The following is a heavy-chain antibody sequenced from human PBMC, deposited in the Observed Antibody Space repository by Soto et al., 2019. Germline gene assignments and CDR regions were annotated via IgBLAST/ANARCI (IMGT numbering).Heavy chain of an antibody. J-gene: IGHJ3*02. CDR3: ARGMIRAVTNQVAFDI. CDR2: INHSGST. D-gene: IGHD4-17*01. V-gene: IGHV4-34*01. CDR1: GGSFSGYY. Sequence: QVQLQQWGAGLLKPSETLSLTCAVYGGSFSGYYWSWIRQPPGKGLEWIGEINHSGSTNYNPSLKSRVTISVDTSKNQFSLKLSSVTAADTAVYYCARGMIRAVTNQVAFDIWVQGTMVTVSS.